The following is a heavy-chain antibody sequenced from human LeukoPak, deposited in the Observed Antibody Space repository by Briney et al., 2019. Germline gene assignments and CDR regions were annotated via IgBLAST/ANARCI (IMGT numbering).Heavy chain of an antibody. CDR3: ARESGYSGYDSFDY. CDR1: GGTFSSYA. J-gene: IGHJ4*02. V-gene: IGHV1-69*06. CDR2: IIPIFGTV. D-gene: IGHD5-12*01. Sequence: GASVKVSCKAPGGTFSSYAISWVRQAPGQGLEWMGGIIPIFGTVNYAQKFQGRVTITADKSTSTAYMELSSLRSEDTAVYYCARESGYSGYDSFDYWGQGTLVTVSS.